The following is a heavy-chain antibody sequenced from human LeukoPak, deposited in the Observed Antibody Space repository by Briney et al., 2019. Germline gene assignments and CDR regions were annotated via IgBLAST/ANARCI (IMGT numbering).Heavy chain of an antibody. CDR3: AREGGDGDYYYYMDV. CDR1: GFTFTDYS. V-gene: IGHV3-21*01. Sequence: PGGSLRLSCSASGFTFTDYSMSWVRQAPGKGVEWVSIISRVSTDRYYADSVKGGFTVSRDNAKSSLYLQMTSLRAEDTAVYFCAREGGDGDYYYYMDVWGKGTTVTVSS. CDR2: ISRVSTDR. D-gene: IGHD2-21*02. J-gene: IGHJ6*03.